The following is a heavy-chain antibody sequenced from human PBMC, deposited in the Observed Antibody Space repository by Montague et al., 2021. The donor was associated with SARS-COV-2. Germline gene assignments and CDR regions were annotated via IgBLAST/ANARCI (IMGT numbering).Heavy chain of an antibody. CDR2: NYYSGST. Sequence: SETLSLTCTVSGGSISSSSYYWGWIRQPPGKGLVWIGSNYYSGSTYYNPSLKSRVTISVDTSKNQFSLKLSSVTAAATAVYYCASQDDIWTVYYYYGMDVWGQGTTVTVSS. CDR1: GGSISSSSYY. V-gene: IGHV4-39*01. CDR3: ASQDDIWTVYYYYGMDV. D-gene: IGHD3-9*01. J-gene: IGHJ6*02.